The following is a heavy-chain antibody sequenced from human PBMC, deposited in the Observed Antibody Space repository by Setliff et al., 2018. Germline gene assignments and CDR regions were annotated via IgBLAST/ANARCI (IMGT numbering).Heavy chain of an antibody. CDR3: ARQIDYGDFLYFDY. V-gene: IGHV4-34*12. D-gene: IGHD4-17*01. J-gene: IGHJ4*02. CDR1: GFTFSDYY. CDR2: ILHSGSN. Sequence: GSLRLSCAASGFTFSDYYMSWIRQPPGKGLEWIGEILHSGSNHYSPSLESRLTISVDRSKNQFSLKLNSVTAADTAVYYCARQIDYGDFLYFDYWGQGTLVTVSS.